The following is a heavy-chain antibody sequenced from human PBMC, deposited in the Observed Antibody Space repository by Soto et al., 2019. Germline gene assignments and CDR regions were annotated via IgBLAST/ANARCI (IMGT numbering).Heavy chain of an antibody. V-gene: IGHV1-69*01. J-gene: IGHJ4*02. CDR1: GGTFSSYA. CDR2: IIPIFCTA. CDR3: ARGPYYGSGSYYDY. D-gene: IGHD3-10*01. Sequence: QVQLVQSGAEVKKPGSSVKVSCKASGGTFSSYAISWVRQAPGQGLEWMGGIIPIFCTANYAQKLQGRVTITADEPTRPAYMELRSLRSEDTAVYYCARGPYYGSGSYYDYWGQGTLVTVSS.